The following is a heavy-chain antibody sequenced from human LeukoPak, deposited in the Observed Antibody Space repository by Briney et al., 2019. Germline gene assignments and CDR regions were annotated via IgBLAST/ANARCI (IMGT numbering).Heavy chain of an antibody. CDR3: ARGKDPTIFGVVTLFDY. CDR2: IYTSGST. J-gene: IGHJ4*02. Sequence: SETLSLTCTVSGGSISSYYWSWIRQPAGKGLEWIGRIYTSGSTNYNPSLKSRVTMSVDTSKNQFSLKLSSVTAADTAVYYCARGKDPTIFGVVTLFDYWGQGTLVTVSS. V-gene: IGHV4-4*07. CDR1: GGSISSYY. D-gene: IGHD3-3*01.